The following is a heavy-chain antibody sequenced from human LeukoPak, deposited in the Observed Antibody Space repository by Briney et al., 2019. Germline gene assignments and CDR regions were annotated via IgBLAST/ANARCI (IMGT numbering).Heavy chain of an antibody. D-gene: IGHD3-16*02. CDR3: ATDQLYYDYVWGSYRRGYFDY. J-gene: IGHJ4*02. Sequence: ASLKVSCKVSGYTLTELSMHCVRQAPEKGLEWVGGFDPEDGETIYAQKFQGRVTMTEDTSTDTAYMELSSLRSEDTAVYYCATDQLYYDYVWGSYRRGYFDYWGQGTLVTVSS. V-gene: IGHV1-24*01. CDR1: GYTLTELS. CDR2: FDPEDGET.